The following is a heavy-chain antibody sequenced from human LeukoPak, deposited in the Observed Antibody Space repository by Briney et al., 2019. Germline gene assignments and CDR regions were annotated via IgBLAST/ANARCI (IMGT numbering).Heavy chain of an antibody. J-gene: IGHJ4*02. V-gene: IGHV3-74*01. CDR2: INSDGSST. CDR1: GFTFSSYW. Sequence: GGSLRLSCAASGFTFSSYWMHWVRHAPGKGLVWVSRINSDGSSTSYADSVKGRFTISRDNAKNSLYLQMNSLRAEDTAVYYCARGLARVVVILPIDSPPDYWGQGTLVTVSS. CDR3: ARGLARVVVILPIDSPPDY. D-gene: IGHD3-22*01.